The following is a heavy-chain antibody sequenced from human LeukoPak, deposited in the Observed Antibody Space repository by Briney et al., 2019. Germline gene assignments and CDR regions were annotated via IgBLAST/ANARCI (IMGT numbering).Heavy chain of an antibody. CDR3: ARQPLAVAGTALDY. J-gene: IGHJ4*02. CDR2: FDPEDGET. CDR1: GYTLTELS. V-gene: IGHV1-24*01. D-gene: IGHD6-19*01. Sequence: ASVKVSCKVSGYTLTELSMHWVRQAPGKGLEWMGGFDPEDGETIYAQKFQGRVTMTEDTSTDTAYMELSSLRSEDTAVYYCARQPLAVAGTALDYWGQGTLVTVSS.